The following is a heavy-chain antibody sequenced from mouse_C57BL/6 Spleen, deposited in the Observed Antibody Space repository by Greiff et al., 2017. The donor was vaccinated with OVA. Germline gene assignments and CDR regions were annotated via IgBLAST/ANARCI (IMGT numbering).Heavy chain of an antibody. J-gene: IGHJ2*01. CDR3: ARGPSDEGYDGSCFYY. Sequence: VQLKESGAELVKPGASVKLSCKASGYTFTSYWMHWVKQRPGQGLEWIGMIHPNSGSTNYNEKFKSKATLTVDKSTSPAYMQLSSLTSEDSAVYYWARGPSDEGYDGSCFYYWGQGTTLTVSS. V-gene: IGHV1-64*01. CDR2: IHPNSGST. D-gene: IGHD2-2*01. CDR1: GYTFTSYW.